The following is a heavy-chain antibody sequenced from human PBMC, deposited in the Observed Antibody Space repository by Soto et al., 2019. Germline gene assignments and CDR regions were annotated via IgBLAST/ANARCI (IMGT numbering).Heavy chain of an antibody. CDR2: ISAYNGNT. D-gene: IGHD3-3*01. J-gene: IGHJ4*01. V-gene: IGHV1-18*01. CDR3: TTDSDFSTRLVRFDY. Sequence: ASVKVSCKASGYTFTSYGISWVRQAPGQGLEWMGWISAYNGNTNYAQKLQGRVTMTTDTSASTAYMELRSLRSDDTAVYYCTTDSDFSTRLVRFDYWGRGTLVTVSS. CDR1: GYTFTSYG.